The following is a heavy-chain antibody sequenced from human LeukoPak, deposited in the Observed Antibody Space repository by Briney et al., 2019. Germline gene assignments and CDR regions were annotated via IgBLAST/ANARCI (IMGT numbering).Heavy chain of an antibody. Sequence: TSETLSLTCAVYGGSFSGYYWSWIRQPPGKGLEWIGEINHSGSTNYNPSLKSRVTISVDTSKNQFSLKLSSVTAADTAVYYCARERGYSSSWYPNWFDPWGRGTLVTVSS. V-gene: IGHV4-34*01. CDR3: ARERGYSSSWYPNWFDP. D-gene: IGHD6-13*01. CDR1: GGSFSGYY. CDR2: INHSGST. J-gene: IGHJ5*02.